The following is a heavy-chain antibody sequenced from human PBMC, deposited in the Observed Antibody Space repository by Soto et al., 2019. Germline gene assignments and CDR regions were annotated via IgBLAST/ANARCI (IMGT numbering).Heavy chain of an antibody. D-gene: IGHD3-3*01. Sequence: PGGSLRLSCAASGFTFSSYAMSWVRQAPGKGLEWVSAISGSGGSTYYADSVKGRFTISRDNSKNTLYLQMNSLRAEDTAVYYSAQDQGIFGADVMYYYYGMDVWGQGTTVTVSS. CDR1: GFTFSSYA. CDR3: AQDQGIFGADVMYYYYGMDV. CDR2: ISGSGGST. V-gene: IGHV3-23*01. J-gene: IGHJ6*02.